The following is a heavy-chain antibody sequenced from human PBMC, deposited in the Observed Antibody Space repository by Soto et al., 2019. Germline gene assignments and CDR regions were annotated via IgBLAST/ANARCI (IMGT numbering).Heavy chain of an antibody. V-gene: IGHV2-5*02. D-gene: IGHD5-18*01. Sequence: QITLKESGPTLVKPTQTLTLTCTFSGFSLSTSGVGVGWIRQPPGKALEWLGIIFWDDDKRYRPSLKSRVTITKDTSKHQLVLTLTNMDPVDTATYYCAHLPWKQLWPRAAVVYWGQGTPVTVSS. CDR1: GFSLSTSGVG. CDR2: IFWDDDK. J-gene: IGHJ4*02. CDR3: AHLPWKQLWPRAAVVY.